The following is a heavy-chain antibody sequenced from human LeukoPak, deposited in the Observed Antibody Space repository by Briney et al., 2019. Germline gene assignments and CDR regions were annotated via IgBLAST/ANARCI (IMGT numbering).Heavy chain of an antibody. V-gene: IGHV3-23*01. J-gene: IGHJ5*02. CDR3: ARDGGWYFDP. Sequence: GGSLRLSCAASGFTFSSYAMSWVRQAPGKGLEWVSAISGSGGSTYYADSVKGRFTISRDNSKNSLYLQMNSLRDEDTAVYYCARDGGWYFDPWGQGTLVTVSS. CDR1: GFTFSSYA. D-gene: IGHD6-19*01. CDR2: ISGSGGST.